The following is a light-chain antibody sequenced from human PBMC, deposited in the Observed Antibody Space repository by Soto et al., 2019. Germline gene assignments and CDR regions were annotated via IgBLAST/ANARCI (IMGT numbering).Light chain of an antibody. CDR2: GAS. CDR3: QQYGSSPYT. Sequence: EIVLTQSPGTLSLSPGERATLSCRASQSVSSSYLAWYQQKPGQAPRPLIYGASTRATGIPDRFSGSGSGTDYTLTTSRLEPEDFAVYDCQQYGSSPYTFGQGTKLEIK. V-gene: IGKV3-20*01. CDR1: QSVSSSY. J-gene: IGKJ2*01.